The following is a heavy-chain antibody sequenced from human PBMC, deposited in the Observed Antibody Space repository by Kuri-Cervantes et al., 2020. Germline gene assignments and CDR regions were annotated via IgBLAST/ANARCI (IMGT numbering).Heavy chain of an antibody. V-gene: IGHV1-2*02. CDR1: GYTFTGYY. CDR3: ARTASGSYYPSGD. Sequence: ASVKVSCKASGYTFTGYYMHWVRQAPGQGLEWMGWINPNSGGTNYAQKFQGRVTMTRDTSISTAYMELSRLRSDDTAVYYCARTASGSYYPSGDWGQGTLVTVSS. J-gene: IGHJ4*02. CDR2: INPNSGGT. D-gene: IGHD1-26*01.